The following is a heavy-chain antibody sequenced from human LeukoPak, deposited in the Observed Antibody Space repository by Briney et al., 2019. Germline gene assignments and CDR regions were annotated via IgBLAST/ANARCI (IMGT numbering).Heavy chain of an antibody. V-gene: IGHV3-30-3*01. Sequence: GGSLRLSCAASGFTFSSYAMHWVRQAPGKGLEWVAVISYDGSNKYYADSVKGRFTISRDNSKNTLYLQMNSLRAEDTAVYYCARGHLYSSSWYPFDYWGQGTLVTVSS. J-gene: IGHJ4*02. CDR1: GFTFSSYA. CDR3: ARGHLYSSSWYPFDY. CDR2: ISYDGSNK. D-gene: IGHD6-13*01.